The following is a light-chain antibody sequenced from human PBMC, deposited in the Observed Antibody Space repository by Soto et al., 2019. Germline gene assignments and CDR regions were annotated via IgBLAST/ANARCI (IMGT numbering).Light chain of an antibody. CDR2: VAS. J-gene: IGKJ2*01. V-gene: IGKV1-39*01. Sequence: DIQMTQSPSSLSASVGDRVTITCRASQNIGSFLNWYRQRPGEAPKLLIYVASNLQTGVPPRFSGSGSGTDFTLTITSLQPEDFATYFCQQTSSVPRTFGQGTKLEIK. CDR1: QNIGSF. CDR3: QQTSSVPRT.